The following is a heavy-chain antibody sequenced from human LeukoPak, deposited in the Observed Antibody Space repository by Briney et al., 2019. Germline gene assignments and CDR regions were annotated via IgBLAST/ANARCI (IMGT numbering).Heavy chain of an antibody. J-gene: IGHJ4*02. D-gene: IGHD1-26*01. CDR1: GGFISSGSYY. V-gene: IGHV4-61*02. Sequence: SETLSLTCTVSGGFISSGSYYWSWIRQPAGKGLEWIGRIYTSGSTNYNPSLKSRVTISVDMSKNQFSLKLSSVTAADTAVYYCARRVGGSSRLDYWGQGTLVTVSS. CDR2: IYTSGST. CDR3: ARRVGGSSRLDY.